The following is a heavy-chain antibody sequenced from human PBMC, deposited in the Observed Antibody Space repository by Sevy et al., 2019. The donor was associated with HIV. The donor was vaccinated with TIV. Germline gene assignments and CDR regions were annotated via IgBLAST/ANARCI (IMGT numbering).Heavy chain of an antibody. Sequence: SETLSLTCTVSGGSISSYYWSWIRQPPGKGLEWIGYIYYSGSTNYNPSLKSRVTISVDTSKNQFSLKLSSVTAADTAVYYCARVSLGSDDILSGYYYYFDYWGQGTLVTVSS. CDR2: IYYSGST. J-gene: IGHJ4*02. D-gene: IGHD3-9*01. CDR3: ARVSLGSDDILSGYYYYFDY. CDR1: GGSISSYY. V-gene: IGHV4-59*01.